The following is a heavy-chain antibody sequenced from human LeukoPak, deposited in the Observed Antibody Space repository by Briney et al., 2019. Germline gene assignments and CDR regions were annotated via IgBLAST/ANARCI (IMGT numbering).Heavy chain of an antibody. CDR2: IGGSGTST. CDR3: AKVSVVAGRNAFDI. CDR1: GFIFSSYA. Sequence: GGSLRLSCAASGFIFSSYATSWVRQAPGKGLEWVSVIGGSGTSTYYADSVKGRFTISRDNSKNMLYLQMNSLGVEGTAIYYCAKVSVVAGRNAFDIWGQGTMVTVSS. J-gene: IGHJ3*02. D-gene: IGHD3-22*01. V-gene: IGHV3-23*01.